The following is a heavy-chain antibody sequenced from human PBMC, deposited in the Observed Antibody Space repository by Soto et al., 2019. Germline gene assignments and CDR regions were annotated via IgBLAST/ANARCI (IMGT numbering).Heavy chain of an antibody. V-gene: IGHV3-30*18. CDR3: AKDVASVTIFGVGLPRPEH. J-gene: IGHJ4*02. CDR2: MSYHGINK. Sequence: PGGSLRLSCAASGFSFSSFGMHWVRQAPGKGPEWVAFMSYHGINKYYGDSVRGRFTISRDNSNNTLFLQMNSLRAEDTAVYYCAKDVASVTIFGVGLPRPEHWGQGSLVTVSS. D-gene: IGHD3-3*01. CDR1: GFSFSSFG.